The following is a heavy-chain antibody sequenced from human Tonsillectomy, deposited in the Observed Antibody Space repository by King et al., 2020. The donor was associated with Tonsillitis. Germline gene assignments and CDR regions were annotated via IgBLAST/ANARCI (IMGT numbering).Heavy chain of an antibody. Sequence: VQLVESGAEVKKPGSSVKVSCTASGGTFSSYAISWVRQAPGQGLEWMGRIIPILGIANYAQKFQGRVTITADKSTSTAYMELSSLRSEDTAVYYCARGVGYCSGGSCYPTNYYYYGMDVWGQGTTVTVSS. CDR1: GGTFSSYA. CDR2: IIPILGIA. J-gene: IGHJ6*02. D-gene: IGHD2-15*01. V-gene: IGHV1-69*09. CDR3: ARGVGYCSGGSCYPTNYYYYGMDV.